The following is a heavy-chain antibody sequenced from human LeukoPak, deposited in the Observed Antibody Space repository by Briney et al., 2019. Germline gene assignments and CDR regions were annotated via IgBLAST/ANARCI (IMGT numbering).Heavy chain of an antibody. J-gene: IGHJ6*03. CDR1: GFTFSNYA. CDR3: ASQIGTTGYYYYYMDV. V-gene: IGHV3-23*01. CDR2: ISGVGDST. D-gene: IGHD1-7*01. Sequence: GGSLRLSCAASGFTFSNYAMNWVRQAPGKGLEWVSTISGVGDSTYYAESVKGRFTMSRDNSKNTVYLQMNSLRAEDTAVYYCASQIGTTGYYYYYMDVWGKGTTVTVSS.